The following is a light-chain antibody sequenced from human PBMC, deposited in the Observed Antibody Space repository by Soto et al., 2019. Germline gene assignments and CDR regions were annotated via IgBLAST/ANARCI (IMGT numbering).Light chain of an antibody. J-gene: IGKJ4*01. CDR3: QQRSDWPST. CDR1: QSVSSY. V-gene: IGKV3-11*01. Sequence: EIVLTQSPATLSLSPGERATLSCRASQSVSSYLAWYQQKPGQAPRLLIYDASNRATGIPARFSGSGSGTDFTLYISSLEPDDFAGYYCQQRSDWPSTFGGGTKVQIK. CDR2: DAS.